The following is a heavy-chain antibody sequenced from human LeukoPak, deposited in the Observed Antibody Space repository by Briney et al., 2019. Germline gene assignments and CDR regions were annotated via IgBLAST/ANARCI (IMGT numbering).Heavy chain of an antibody. CDR3: ARDTTPTGGDAFDI. CDR1: GGSVSSGSYY. CDR2: IYYSGST. D-gene: IGHD1-14*01. J-gene: IGHJ3*02. V-gene: IGHV4-61*01. Sequence: KPSETLSLTCTVSGGSVSSGSYYWSWIRQPPGKGLEWIGYIYYSGSTNYNPSLKSRVTISVDTSKNQFSLKLSSATAADTAVYYCARDTTPTGGDAFDIWGQGTMATVSS.